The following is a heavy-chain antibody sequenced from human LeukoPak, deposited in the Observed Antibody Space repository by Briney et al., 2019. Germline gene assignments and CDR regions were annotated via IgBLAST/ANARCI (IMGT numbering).Heavy chain of an antibody. CDR2: MNPNSGNT. CDR3: ARGNPYYDFWSGHYYYYYYMGV. J-gene: IGHJ6*03. CDR1: GYTFTNYD. D-gene: IGHD3-3*01. Sequence: GASVKVSCKASGYTFTNYDINWVRQATGQGLEWMGWMNPNSGNTGYAQKFQGRVTITRNTSISTAYMELSSLRSEDTAVYYCARGNPYYDFWSGHYYYYYYMGVWGKGTTVTVSS. V-gene: IGHV1-8*03.